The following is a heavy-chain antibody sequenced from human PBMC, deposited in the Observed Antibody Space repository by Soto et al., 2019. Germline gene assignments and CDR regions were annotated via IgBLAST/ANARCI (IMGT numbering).Heavy chain of an antibody. CDR3: ARHTLTTFRDFDPQSWFDP. Sequence: QLQLQESGPGLVKPSETLSLTCTVSGGSISSSSYYWGWLRQPPGKGLEWIGSIYYSGSTYYNPSLRRRLTRYLATSTNHFSMKLSSVTAADTAVNYCARHTLTTFRDFDPQSWFDPWGQGALVTVSS. V-gene: IGHV4-39*01. CDR1: GGSISSSSYY. CDR2: IYYSGST. D-gene: IGHD3-9*01. J-gene: IGHJ5*02.